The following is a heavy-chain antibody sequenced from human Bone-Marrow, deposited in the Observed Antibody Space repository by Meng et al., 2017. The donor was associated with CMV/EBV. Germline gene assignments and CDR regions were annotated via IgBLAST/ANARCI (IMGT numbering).Heavy chain of an antibody. CDR2: ISYDGSNK. Sequence: GESLKISCAASGFTFSSYAMHWVRQAPGKGLEWVAVISYDGSNKYYADSVKGRFTISRDNSKNTLYLQMNSLRAEDTAVYYCARDPAMTTVAKGACDIWGQGTMVTV. CDR3: ARDPAMTTVAKGACDI. J-gene: IGHJ3*02. V-gene: IGHV3-30-3*01. D-gene: IGHD4-23*01. CDR1: GFTFSSYA.